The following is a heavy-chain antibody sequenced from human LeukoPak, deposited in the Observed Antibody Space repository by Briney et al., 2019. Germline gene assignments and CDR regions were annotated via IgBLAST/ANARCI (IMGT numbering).Heavy chain of an antibody. CDR2: TYYRSKWSN. Sequence: SQTLSLTSALSGDSISSNAATCNWIRQSPSSGLEWLERTYYRSKWSNDYAVTVKSRLTSNPDTSKTHFPLQLNLVAREDTAVYFCARALGVIFDYWGQGTLVTVSS. D-gene: IGHD2-8*01. J-gene: IGHJ4*02. V-gene: IGHV6-1*01. CDR1: GDSISSNAAT. CDR3: ARALGVIFDY.